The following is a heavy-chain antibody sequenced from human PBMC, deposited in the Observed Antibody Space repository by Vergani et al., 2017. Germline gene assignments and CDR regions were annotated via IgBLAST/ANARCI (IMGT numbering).Heavy chain of an antibody. CDR2: ISGSGGST. D-gene: IGHD3-10*01. V-gene: IGHV3-NL1*01. J-gene: IGHJ3*02. CDR3: AAGTGVLWFHRDAFDI. Sequence: QVQLVESGGGVVQPGRSLRLSCAASGFTFSSYGMHWVRQAPGKGLEWVAVISGSGGSTYYADSVKGRFTISRDNSKNTLYLQMNSLRAEDTAVYYCAAGTGVLWFHRDAFDIWGQGTMVTVSS. CDR1: GFTFSSYG.